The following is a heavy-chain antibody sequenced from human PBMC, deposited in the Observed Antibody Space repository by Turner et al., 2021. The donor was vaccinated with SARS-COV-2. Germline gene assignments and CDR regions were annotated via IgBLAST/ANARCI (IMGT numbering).Heavy chain of an antibody. Sequence: QVQLVQSGAEVNKPGASVHVSCKVSGYTLTELSMHWVRQAPGKGLEWMGGFDPEDGETIYAQKFQGRVTMTEDTSTDTAYMELSSLRSEDTAVYYCATGVAVAGTPSDYYYYYGMDVWGQGTTVTVSS. CDR2: FDPEDGET. D-gene: IGHD6-19*01. CDR1: GYTLTELS. V-gene: IGHV1-24*01. CDR3: ATGVAVAGTPSDYYYYYGMDV. J-gene: IGHJ6*02.